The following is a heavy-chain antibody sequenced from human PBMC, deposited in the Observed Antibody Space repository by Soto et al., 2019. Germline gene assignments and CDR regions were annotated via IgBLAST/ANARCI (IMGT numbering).Heavy chain of an antibody. J-gene: IGHJ5*02. D-gene: IGHD6-6*01. V-gene: IGHV1-69*01. Sequence: SVKVSCNAFGGSFISYASIWVRRAPGQGLEWMGGIIPIFGTANYAQKFQGRVTITADESTSTAYMELSSLRSEDTAVYYCARHPLKSLAARRKINNWCDPCGQGTLVTVSS. CDR2: IIPIFGTA. CDR3: ARHPLKSLAARRKINNWCDP. CDR1: GGSFISYA.